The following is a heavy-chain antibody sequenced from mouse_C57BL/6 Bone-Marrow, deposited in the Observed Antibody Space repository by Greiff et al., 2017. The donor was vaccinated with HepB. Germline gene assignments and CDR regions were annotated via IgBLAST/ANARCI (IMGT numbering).Heavy chain of an antibody. CDR2: IYPGDGDT. Sequence: QVHVKQSGAELVKPGASVKISCKASGYAFSSYWMNWVKQRPGKGLEWIGQIYPGDGDTNYNGKFKGKATLTADKSSSTAYMQLSSLTSEDSAVYFCARLSGYYVMDYWGQGTSVTVSS. CDR1: GYAFSSYW. V-gene: IGHV1-80*01. J-gene: IGHJ4*01. CDR3: ARLSGYYVMDY.